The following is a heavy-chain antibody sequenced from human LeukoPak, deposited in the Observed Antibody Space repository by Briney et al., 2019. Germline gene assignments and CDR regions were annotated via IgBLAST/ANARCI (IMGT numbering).Heavy chain of an antibody. Sequence: SETLSLTCTVSGGSISRYYWSWVRQPPGKGLEWIGYIYYSGDTTYNPSLNSRDTISLDAPKKKISLKLNSVTAADTAVYYCARVQRYCSSTSCPIDLWGQGTLVTVSS. CDR2: IYYSGDT. V-gene: IGHV4-59*01. CDR1: GGSISRYY. D-gene: IGHD2-2*01. CDR3: ARVQRYCSSTSCPIDL. J-gene: IGHJ5*02.